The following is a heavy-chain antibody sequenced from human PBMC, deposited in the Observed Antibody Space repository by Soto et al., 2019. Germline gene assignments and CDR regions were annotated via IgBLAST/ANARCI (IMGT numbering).Heavy chain of an antibody. CDR2: ISYDGSKK. V-gene: IGHV3-30-3*01. J-gene: IGHJ4*02. Sequence: QVQLVESGGGVVQPGRSLRLSCAASGFTFSSDAMHWVRQALGKGLEWVAVISYDGSKKYYADSVKGRFTISRDNSKNTLYQQMNSLRAEDTAVYYCAGAYAAITPGDYWGQGTLVTVSS. D-gene: IGHD1-20*01. CDR3: AGAYAAITPGDY. CDR1: GFTFSSDA.